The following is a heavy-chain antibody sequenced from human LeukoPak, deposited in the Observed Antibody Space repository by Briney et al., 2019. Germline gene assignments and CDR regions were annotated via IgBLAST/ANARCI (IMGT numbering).Heavy chain of an antibody. Sequence: PGGSLRLSCTASGFTFSSFSMNWVRQAPGKGLEWVSSISSSSSYIYYADSVKGRFTISRDNAKNSLYLQMNSLRAEDTAVYYCARDLPAVAGNFDYWGQGTLVTVSS. CDR1: GFTFSSFS. V-gene: IGHV3-21*01. CDR2: ISSSSSYI. D-gene: IGHD6-19*01. CDR3: ARDLPAVAGNFDY. J-gene: IGHJ4*02.